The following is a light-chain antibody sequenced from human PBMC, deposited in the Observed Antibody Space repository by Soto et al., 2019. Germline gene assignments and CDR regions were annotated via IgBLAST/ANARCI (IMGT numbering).Light chain of an antibody. CDR3: QQADSFQLT. J-gene: IGKJ4*01. Sequence: DIQMTQSPSTLSGSVGDRVTITCRASQTISSWLAWYQQKPGKAPKLLIYKASTLKSGVPSRFRGSGYGKELTLTVSSLQPEDSATYYCQQADSFQLTLGGGAKVDIK. CDR2: KAS. V-gene: IGKV1-5*03. CDR1: QTISSW.